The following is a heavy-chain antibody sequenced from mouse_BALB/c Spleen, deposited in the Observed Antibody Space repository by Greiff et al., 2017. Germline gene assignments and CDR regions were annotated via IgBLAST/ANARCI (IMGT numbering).Heavy chain of an antibody. CDR2: INPSNGGT. CDR3: TRSGAFTTVVADAMDY. D-gene: IGHD1-1*01. Sequence: QVQLQQSGAELVKPGASVKLSCKASGYTFTSYYMYWVKQRPGQGLEWIGEINPSNGGTNFNEKFKSKATLTVDKSSSTAYMQLSSLTSEDSAVYYCTRSGAFTTVVADAMDYWGQGTSVTVSS. J-gene: IGHJ4*01. CDR1: GYTFTSYY. V-gene: IGHV1S81*02.